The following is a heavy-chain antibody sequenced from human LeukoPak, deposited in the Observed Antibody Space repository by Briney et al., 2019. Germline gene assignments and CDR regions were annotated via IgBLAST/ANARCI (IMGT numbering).Heavy chain of an antibody. CDR1: GYTFTSYY. V-gene: IGHV1-46*01. D-gene: IGHD3-10*01. CDR2: INPSGGST. Sequence: GASVKVSCKASGYTFTSYYMHWVRQAPGQGLEWMGIINPSGGSTSYAQKFQGRVTMTRDMSTSTVYMELSSLRSEDTAVYYCARDLSYYGSGSYSSYWGQGTLVTVSS. J-gene: IGHJ4*02. CDR3: ARDLSYYGSGSYSSY.